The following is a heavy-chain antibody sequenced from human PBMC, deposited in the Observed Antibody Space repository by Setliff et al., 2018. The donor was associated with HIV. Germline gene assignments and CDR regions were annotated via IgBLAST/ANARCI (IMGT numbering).Heavy chain of an antibody. J-gene: IGHJ4*02. CDR1: GYTFINYY. CDR2: FSPGSGGA. V-gene: IGHV1-2*06. CDR3: ARGQGPVDY. Sequence: ASVKVSCKTSGYTFINYYIHWVRQAPGQGLEWMGRFSPGSGGATYVSQKFQGRVTMTRDASTTAAYMEVSRLTSDDTAVYYCARGQGPVDYWGQGTLVTVSS.